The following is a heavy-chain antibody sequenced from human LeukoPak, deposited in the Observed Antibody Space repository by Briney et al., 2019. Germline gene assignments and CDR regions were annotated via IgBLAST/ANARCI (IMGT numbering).Heavy chain of an antibody. J-gene: IGHJ4*02. D-gene: IGHD2-15*01. CDR1: GFSLSTSGMC. CDR2: FVWGDDK. Sequence: RASGPSLVKPTQTVTLTCTYSGFSLSTSGMCVSWIRQPQRKALAWLARFVWGDDKYSSTSLKTRLTISKDTSKNQVVLTMTNMDPVDTATYYCARIRYCSGGSCFKTFDYWGQGTLVTVSS. CDR3: ARIRYCSGGSCFKTFDY. V-gene: IGHV2-70*11.